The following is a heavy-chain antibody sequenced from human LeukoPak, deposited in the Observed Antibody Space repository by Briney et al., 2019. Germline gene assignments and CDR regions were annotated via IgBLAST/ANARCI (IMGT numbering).Heavy chain of an antibody. CDR3: ARGGSQADY. CDR1: GGSGGSISSDY. V-gene: IGHV4-59*01. Sequence: PSETLSLTCTGSGGSGGSISSDYWGWLRHPPGKVLEWIGYIYYSGTTNYHPSLKGRVTISVDTSKNQFSLKLNSVTAADTAVYYCARGGSQADYWGQGTLVTVSS. J-gene: IGHJ4*02. CDR2: IYYSGTT.